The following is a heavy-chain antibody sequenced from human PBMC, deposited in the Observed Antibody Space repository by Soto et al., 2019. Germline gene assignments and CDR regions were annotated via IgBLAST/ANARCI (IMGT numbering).Heavy chain of an antibody. CDR3: AKASYGSGSYRVDY. J-gene: IGHJ4*02. V-gene: IGHV3-23*01. Sequence: EVQLLESGGGLVQPGGSLRISCAAAGFTFSNYVITWVRHAPGRGLEWVSGISASGGSTYYADSVKGRFTISRDNSNGMLFLQMHGLGAEDTALYYCAKASYGSGSYRVDYWGQGTLVTVSS. CDR1: GFTFSNYV. CDR2: ISASGGST. D-gene: IGHD3-10*01.